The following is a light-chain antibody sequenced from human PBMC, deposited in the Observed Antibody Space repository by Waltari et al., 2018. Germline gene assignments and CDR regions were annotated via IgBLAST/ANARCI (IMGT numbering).Light chain of an antibody. CDR2: AAS. CDR3: QQLRSYPRIT. J-gene: IGKJ5*01. CDR1: QAISIY. Sequence: IQLTQSPSSLSASVGDRLTITCRASQAISIYLVWYQQKPGKAPNLLVYAASTLQSGVPSRFIGSGSGTEFTLTISSLQPEDFATYYCQQLRSYPRITFGQGTRLDI. V-gene: IGKV1-9*01.